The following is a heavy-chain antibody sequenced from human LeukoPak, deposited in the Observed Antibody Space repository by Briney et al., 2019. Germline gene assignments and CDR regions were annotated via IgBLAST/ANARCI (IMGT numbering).Heavy chain of an antibody. CDR3: TRAGRYYDPFDY. V-gene: IGHV3-73*01. CDR2: IRSKANSYAT. CDR1: GFTFSGSA. D-gene: IGHD3-22*01. J-gene: IGHJ4*02. Sequence: GGYLRLSCAASGFTFSGSAMHWVRQASGKGLEWVGRIRSKANSYATAYAASVKGRFTISRDDSKNTAYLQMNSLKTEDTAVYYCTRAGRYYDPFDYWGQGTLVTVSS.